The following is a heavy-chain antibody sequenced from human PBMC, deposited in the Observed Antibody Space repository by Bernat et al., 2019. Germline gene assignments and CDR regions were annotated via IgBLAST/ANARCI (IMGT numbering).Heavy chain of an antibody. V-gene: IGHV3-7*01. J-gene: IGHJ4*02. CDR3: ARDRYYGSGSPVGDC. D-gene: IGHD3-10*01. CDR1: GFTFSSNW. Sequence: EVQLVESGGGLVQPGGCLRLSCVASGFTFSSNWMSWVRQAPGKGLEWVANINQDGSEKYYVGSVKGRFTISRDNAKNLLYLQMNSLRDEDTAEYYCARDRYYGSGSPVGDCWGQGTLVTVSS. CDR2: INQDGSEK.